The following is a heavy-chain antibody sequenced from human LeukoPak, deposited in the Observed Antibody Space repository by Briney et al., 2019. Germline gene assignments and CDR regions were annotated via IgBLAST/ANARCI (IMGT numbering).Heavy chain of an antibody. CDR2: IYPGDSDT. CDR3: ARTKGIAVAGIDY. J-gene: IGHJ4*02. CDR1: GYSFTSYW. V-gene: IGHV5-51*01. D-gene: IGHD6-19*01. Sequence: GESLKISCKGSGYSFTSYWIGWVRQMPGKGLEWMGIIYPGDSDTRYSPSFQGQVTISADKSISTAYLQWSSLRVSDTAMYYCARTKGIAVAGIDYWGQGTLVIVSS.